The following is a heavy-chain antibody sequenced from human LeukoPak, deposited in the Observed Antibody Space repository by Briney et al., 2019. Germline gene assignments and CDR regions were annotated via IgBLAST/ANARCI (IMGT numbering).Heavy chain of an antibody. CDR2: NYYSGST. CDR1: GGSISSYY. CDR3: ARQYDILTGYPYYFDY. J-gene: IGHJ4*02. D-gene: IGHD3-9*01. V-gene: IGHV4-59*08. Sequence: SETLSLTCTVSGGSISSYYWSWIRQPPGKGLEWIGYNYYSGSTNYNPSLKSRVTISVDTSKNQFSLKLSSVTAADTAVYYCARQYDILTGYPYYFDYWGQGTLVTVSS.